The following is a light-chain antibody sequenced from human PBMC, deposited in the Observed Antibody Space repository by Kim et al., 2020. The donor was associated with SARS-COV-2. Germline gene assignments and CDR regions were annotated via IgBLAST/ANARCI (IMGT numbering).Light chain of an antibody. V-gene: IGKV3-15*01. CDR2: GAS. Sequence: VSPVKKATLPCRAGQSVSSNLAWYQQKPGQAPRLLIYGASTRATGIPARFSGSGSGTEFTLTISSLQSEDFAVYYCQQYNNWPLTFGGGTKVDIK. J-gene: IGKJ4*01. CDR1: QSVSSN. CDR3: QQYNNWPLT.